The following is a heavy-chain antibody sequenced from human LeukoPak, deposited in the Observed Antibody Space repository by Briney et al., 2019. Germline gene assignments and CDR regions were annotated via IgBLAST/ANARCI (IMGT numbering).Heavy chain of an antibody. CDR2: LSRDSAYT. CDR1: GFSFSDYY. CDR3: ARGDMGTEGSSNAFDI. D-gene: IGHD2-8*02. V-gene: IGHV3-11*05. Sequence: PGGSLRLSCAASGFSFSDYYMLWIRQAPGKGLEWVSFLSRDSAYTNSADSEKGRFTISKDYAKKRLFLQMHSLRAEDAAVYDCARGDMGTEGSSNAFDIWGRGTGVTVS. J-gene: IGHJ3*02.